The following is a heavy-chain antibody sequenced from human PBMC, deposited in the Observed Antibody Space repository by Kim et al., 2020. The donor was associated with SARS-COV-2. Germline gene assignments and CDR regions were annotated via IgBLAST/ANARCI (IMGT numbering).Heavy chain of an antibody. D-gene: IGHD2-21*02. J-gene: IGHJ4*02. CDR2: ISYDGSNK. CDR1: GFTFSSYA. V-gene: IGHV3-30*04. Sequence: GGSLRLSCAASGFTFSSYAMHWVRQAPGKGLEWVAVISYDGSNKYYADSVKGRFTISRDNSKNTLYLQMNSLRAEDTAVYYCARDLGVVVVTAINPLGYWGQGTLVTVSS. CDR3: ARDLGVVVVTAINPLGY.